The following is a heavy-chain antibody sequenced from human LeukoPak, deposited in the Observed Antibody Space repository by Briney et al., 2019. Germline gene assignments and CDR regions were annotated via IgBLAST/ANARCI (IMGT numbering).Heavy chain of an antibody. CDR3: ARRRGATPIRYFDWFLRTTPLDY. V-gene: IGHV1-8*01. Sequence: GASVKVSCKASGYTFTSYDINWVRQATGQGLEWMGWMNPNSGNTGYAQKFQGRVTMTRNTSISTAHMELSSLRSEDTAVYYCARRRGATPIRYFDWFLRTTPLDYWGQGTLVTVSS. CDR1: GYTFTSYD. CDR2: MNPNSGNT. J-gene: IGHJ4*02. D-gene: IGHD3-9*01.